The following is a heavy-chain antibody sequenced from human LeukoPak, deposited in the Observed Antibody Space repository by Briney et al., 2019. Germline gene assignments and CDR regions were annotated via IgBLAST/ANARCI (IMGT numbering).Heavy chain of an antibody. D-gene: IGHD5-18*01. CDR3: ARVRGYSYGELDY. Sequence: PSETLSLTCTVSGGSISSGGYYWSWIRQHPGKGLEWIGYISYSGSTYYNPSLNSRDTISVGTSKSQFSLKLSSVTAADTAVYYCARVRGYSYGELDYWGQGTLVTVSS. J-gene: IGHJ4*02. CDR1: GGSISSGGYY. CDR2: ISYSGST. V-gene: IGHV4-31*03.